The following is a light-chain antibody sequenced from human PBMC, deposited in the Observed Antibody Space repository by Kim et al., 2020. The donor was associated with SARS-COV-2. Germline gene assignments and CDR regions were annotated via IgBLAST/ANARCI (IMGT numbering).Light chain of an antibody. CDR3: QAWDTSAVL. V-gene: IGLV3-1*01. CDR1: ELGDKY. CDR2: QDK. J-gene: IGLJ2*01. Sequence: SVSPGQTASITCSGDELGDKYVCGYQQRPGQSPVLVIYQDKERPSGIPERFSGSNAGSTATLTISGTQAMDEADYYCQAWDTSAVLFGGGTQLTVL.